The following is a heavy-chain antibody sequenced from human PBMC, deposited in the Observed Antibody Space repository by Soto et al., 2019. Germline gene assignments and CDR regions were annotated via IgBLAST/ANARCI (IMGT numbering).Heavy chain of an antibody. CDR1: GGSISSYY. D-gene: IGHD1-26*01. Sequence: PSETLSLTCTVSGGSISSYYWSWIRQPPGKGLEWIGYIYYSGSTNYNPSLKSRVTISVDTSKNQFSLKLSSVTAADTAVYYCARGAGKNHWGQGTLVTVSS. CDR2: IYYSGST. V-gene: IGHV4-59*08. J-gene: IGHJ5*02. CDR3: ARGAGKNH.